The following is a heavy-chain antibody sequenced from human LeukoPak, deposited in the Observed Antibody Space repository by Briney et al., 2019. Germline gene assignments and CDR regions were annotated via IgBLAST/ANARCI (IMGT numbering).Heavy chain of an antibody. CDR3: ARGTGDGYNLFDY. CDR2: INHSGST. V-gene: IGHV4-39*07. D-gene: IGHD5-24*01. J-gene: IGHJ4*02. Sequence: PSETLSLTCTVSGGSISSSSYYWGWIRQPPGKGLEWIGEINHSGSTNYNPSLKSRVTISVDTSKNQFSLKLSSVTAADTAVYYCARGTGDGYNLFDYWGQGTLVTVSS. CDR1: GGSISSSSYY.